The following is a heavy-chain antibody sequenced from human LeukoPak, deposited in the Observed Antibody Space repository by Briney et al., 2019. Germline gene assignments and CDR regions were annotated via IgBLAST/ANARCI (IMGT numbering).Heavy chain of an antibody. V-gene: IGHV3-53*01. J-gene: IGHJ4*02. CDR3: ARVLGGYSDY. CDR2: IYSGGST. Sequence: GGSLRLSCAASGFIVSSNYMSWVRQAPGKGLEWASVIYSGGSTYYADSVKGRFTISRDNSKNTLYLQMNSLRAEDTAVYYCARVLGGYSDYWGQGTLVTVSS. D-gene: IGHD3-9*01. CDR1: GFIVSSNY.